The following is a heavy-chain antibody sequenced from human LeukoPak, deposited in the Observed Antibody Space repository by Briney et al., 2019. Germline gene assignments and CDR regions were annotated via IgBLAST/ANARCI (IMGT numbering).Heavy chain of an antibody. V-gene: IGHV4-4*07. D-gene: IGHD3-22*01. CDR2: IYTSGST. CDR1: GGSISSYY. J-gene: IGHJ4*02. CDR3: ARDPDYYDSSGYYENY. Sequence: SETLSLTCTVSGGSISSYYWSWIRQPAGKGLEWIGRIYTSGSTNYNPSLKSRVTMSVDTSKNQFSLKLSSVTAADTAVYYCARDPDYYDSSGYYENYWGQGTLVTVSS.